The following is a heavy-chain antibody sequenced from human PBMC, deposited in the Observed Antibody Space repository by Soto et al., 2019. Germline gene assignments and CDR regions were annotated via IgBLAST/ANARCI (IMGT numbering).Heavy chain of an antibody. D-gene: IGHD1-1*01. CDR2: IKQDGSEK. Sequence: EEQLVESGGGLVQPGGSLRLSCAASGFSIRDYWMTWVRQAPGKGLDWVANIKQDGSEKFYVDSLKGRFTISRDNDKNSVYLLMNSLRADDTAVYYCARGKDGRRAGTYYFDMDVWGKGTTVTLSS. CDR3: ARGKDGRRAGTYYFDMDV. CDR1: GFSIRDYW. J-gene: IGHJ6*03. V-gene: IGHV3-7*01.